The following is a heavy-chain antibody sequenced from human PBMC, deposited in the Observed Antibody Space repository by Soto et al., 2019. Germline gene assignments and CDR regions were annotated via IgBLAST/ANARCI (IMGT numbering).Heavy chain of an antibody. Sequence: ASVKVSCKASGYTFTSYYMHWVRQAPGQGLEWMGIINPSGGSTSYAQKFQGRVTMTRDTSTSTVYMELSSLRSEDTAVYYCARDWRYYDSSGYYYEGGYFDYWGQGTLVTVSS. V-gene: IGHV1-46*01. CDR1: GYTFTSYY. CDR2: INPSGGST. D-gene: IGHD3-22*01. CDR3: ARDWRYYDSSGYYYEGGYFDY. J-gene: IGHJ4*02.